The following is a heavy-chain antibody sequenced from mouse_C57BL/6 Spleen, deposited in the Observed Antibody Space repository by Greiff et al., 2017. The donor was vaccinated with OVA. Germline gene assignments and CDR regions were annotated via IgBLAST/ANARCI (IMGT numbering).Heavy chain of an antibody. J-gene: IGHJ2*01. D-gene: IGHD2-4*01. CDR3: ARSDDYAGDY. CDR2: INPGSGGT. CDR1: GYAFTNYL. Sequence: VKLQQSGAELVRPGTSVKVSCKASGYAFTNYLIEWVKQRPGQGLEWIGVINPGSGGTNYNEKFKGKATLTADKSSSTAYMQLSSLTSEDSAVYFCARSDDYAGDYWGQGTTLTVSS. V-gene: IGHV1-54*01.